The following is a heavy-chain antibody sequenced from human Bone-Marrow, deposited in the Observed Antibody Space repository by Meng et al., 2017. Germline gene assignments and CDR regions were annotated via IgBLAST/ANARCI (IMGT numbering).Heavy chain of an antibody. CDR2: INHSGST. Sequence: QVKRQQGGAGLLKPSETLSLTCVVSGGSFSDYYWSWIRQPPGEGLEWIGEINHSGSTNYNPSLESRATISVDTSQNNLSLKLSSVTAADSAVYYCARGPTTMAHDFDYWGQGTLVTVSS. V-gene: IGHV4-34*01. J-gene: IGHJ4*02. D-gene: IGHD4-11*01. CDR1: GGSFSDYY. CDR3: ARGPTTMAHDFDY.